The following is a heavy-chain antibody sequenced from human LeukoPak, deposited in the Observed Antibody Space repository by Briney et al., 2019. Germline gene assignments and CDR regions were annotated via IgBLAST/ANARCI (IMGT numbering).Heavy chain of an antibody. CDR3: ARSRGYCSSTSCLDAFDI. V-gene: IGHV2-70*04. CDR2: IDWDDDK. J-gene: IGHJ3*02. D-gene: IGHD2-2*01. Sequence: SGPTLVNPTQTLTLTCTFSGFSLSTSGMRVSWIRQPPGKALEWLARIDWDDDKFYSTSLKTRLTISKDTSKNQVVLIMTNMDPVDTATYYCARSRGYCSSTSCLDAFDIWGQGTMVTVSS. CDR1: GFSLSTSGMR.